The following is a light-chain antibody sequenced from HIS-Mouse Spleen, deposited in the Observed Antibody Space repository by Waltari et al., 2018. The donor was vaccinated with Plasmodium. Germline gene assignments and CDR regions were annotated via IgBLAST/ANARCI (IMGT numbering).Light chain of an antibody. J-gene: IGLJ3*02. CDR2: RNN. Sequence: QSVLTQPPSASGTPGPRVTISCSGSSSNTGSNYVSWYQQLPGTAPNLRIDRNNQRPSGVPDRFSGSKSGTSASLAISGLRSEDEADYYCAAWDDSLSGPVFGGGTKLTVL. V-gene: IGLV1-47*01. CDR3: AAWDDSLSGPV. CDR1: SSNTGSNY.